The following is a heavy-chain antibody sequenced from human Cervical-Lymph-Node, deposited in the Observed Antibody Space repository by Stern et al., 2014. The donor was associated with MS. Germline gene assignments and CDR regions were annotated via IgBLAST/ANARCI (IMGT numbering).Heavy chain of an antibody. V-gene: IGHV3-30*03. J-gene: IGHJ6*02. CDR3: ARDYSIVFYGMDV. CDR1: GFTFGTSA. Sequence: VQLVESGGGVVQPGRSLRLSCAASGFTFGTSAMHWVRQAPGKGLEWVAAISYDVGNKYYSDSVKGRFTISRDNSKNTLDLEMSSLRAEDTAVYYCARDYSIVFYGMDVWGQGTTVAVSS. D-gene: IGHD4-11*01. CDR2: ISYDVGNK.